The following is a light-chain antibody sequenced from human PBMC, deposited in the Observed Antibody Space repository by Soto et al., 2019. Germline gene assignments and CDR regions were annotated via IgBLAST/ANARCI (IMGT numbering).Light chain of an antibody. Sequence: EVVLTQSPGTLSLSPGERATLSCRASQRINTSYLAWYQQKPGQAPRLIVSGASIRATGIPDRFSGSGSGTDFTLTISRLEPEDFAVYYCQQYGPSRTFGQGTKVDTK. J-gene: IGKJ1*01. V-gene: IGKV3-20*01. CDR2: GAS. CDR1: QRINTSY. CDR3: QQYGPSRT.